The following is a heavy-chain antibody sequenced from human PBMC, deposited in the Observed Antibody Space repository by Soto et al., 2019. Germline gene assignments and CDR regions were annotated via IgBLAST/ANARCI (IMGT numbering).Heavy chain of an antibody. CDR3: AGTTVTKRGFYFDY. CDR1: GGSISSSSYY. J-gene: IGHJ4*01. D-gene: IGHD4-17*01. CDR2: IQYSGNT. V-gene: IGHV4-39*01. Sequence: PSETLSLTCTVSGGSISSSSYYWGWIRQPPGKGLEWIGSIQYSGNTYYNPSLKSRVTISVYTSTNQFSLKLSSVTAADTAVYYCAGTTVTKRGFYFDYWGQGTLVTVSS.